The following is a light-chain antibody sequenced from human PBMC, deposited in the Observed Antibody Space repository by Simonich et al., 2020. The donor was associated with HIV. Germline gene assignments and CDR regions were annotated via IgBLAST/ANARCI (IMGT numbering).Light chain of an antibody. Sequence: IQMTQSPSSLSASVGDRVNITCRASQSIDNWLAWYQQKPGKAPKLLVYEASSLQSGVPSRFSGSGSGAEFTLTISSLQPDDFATYYCQQYNNYPKTFGQGTKVEIK. CDR1: QSIDNW. V-gene: IGKV1-5*03. J-gene: IGKJ1*01. CDR3: QQYNNYPKT. CDR2: EAS.